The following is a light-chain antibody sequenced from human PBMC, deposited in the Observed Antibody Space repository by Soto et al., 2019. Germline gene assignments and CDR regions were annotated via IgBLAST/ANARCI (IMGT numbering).Light chain of an antibody. CDR3: QQYGRT. CDR2: AAS. V-gene: IGKV3-20*01. CDR1: QTIGTNY. J-gene: IGKJ5*01. Sequence: EVVLTQSPGTLSLSPGETATLSCRASQTIGTNYLAWYQQKPGQAPRLLLYAASNRLTGIPDRFSGSGSGTDFTLTISRLEPEDFALYYCQQYGRTFGQGTRLEIK.